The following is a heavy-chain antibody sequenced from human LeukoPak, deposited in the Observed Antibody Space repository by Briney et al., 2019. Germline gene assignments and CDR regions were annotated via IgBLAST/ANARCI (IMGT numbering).Heavy chain of an antibody. CDR3: ARGRGYSYGFLDDDAFDI. J-gene: IGHJ3*02. V-gene: IGHV1-2*02. CDR1: GYTFTGYY. Sequence: ASVKVSCKASGYTFTGYYMHWVRQAPGQGLEWMGWINPNSGGTSYAQKFQGRVTMTRDTSISTAYMELSRLRSDDTAVYYCARGRGYSYGFLDDDAFDIWGQGTMVTVSS. D-gene: IGHD5-18*01. CDR2: INPNSGGT.